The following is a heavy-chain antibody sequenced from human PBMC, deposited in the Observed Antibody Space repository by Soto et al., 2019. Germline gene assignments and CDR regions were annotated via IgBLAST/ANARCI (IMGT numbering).Heavy chain of an antibody. J-gene: IGHJ5*02. CDR2: IWYDGSHK. CDR1: GFPFSSHG. D-gene: IGHD6-13*01. Sequence: QVQVVESGGGVVQSGRSLRLSCEASGFPFSSHGMHWVRQAPGKGLEWVAFIWYDGSHKDYAASVRGRFTISKDDSKNTLYLEMDNLRGEDTAIYYCARDVAATGAARWLDPWGQGTLVSVSS. V-gene: IGHV3-33*01. CDR3: ARDVAATGAARWLDP.